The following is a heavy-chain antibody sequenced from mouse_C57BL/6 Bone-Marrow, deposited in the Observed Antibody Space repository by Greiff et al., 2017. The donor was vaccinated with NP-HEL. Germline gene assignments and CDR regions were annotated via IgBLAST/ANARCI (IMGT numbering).Heavy chain of an antibody. D-gene: IGHD2-3*01. V-gene: IGHV1-22*01. Sequence: EVKLMESGPELVKPGASVKMSCKASGYTFTDYNMHWVKQSHGKSLEWIGYINPNNGGTSYNQKFKGKATLTVNKSSSTAYMELRSLTSEDSAVYYCARRGGGYDARFAYWGQGTLVTVSA. CDR3: ARRGGGYDARFAY. CDR2: INPNNGGT. J-gene: IGHJ3*01. CDR1: GYTFTDYN.